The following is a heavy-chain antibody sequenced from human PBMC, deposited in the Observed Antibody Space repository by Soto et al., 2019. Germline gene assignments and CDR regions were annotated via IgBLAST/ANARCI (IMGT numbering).Heavy chain of an antibody. V-gene: IGHV3-48*01. Sequence: EFQLVGSGGGLVQPGGSLRLSCAASGFTFRTYSMVWVRQAPGKGLEWLSYIPPTTTPMYYADSVKGRFTTSRDNAKNSLYLQMNSLRAEDTAVYYCARYYDSSGPDLWGRGTRVTVSS. J-gene: IGHJ2*01. CDR3: ARYYDSSGPDL. CDR1: GFTFRTYS. CDR2: IPPTTTPM. D-gene: IGHD3-22*01.